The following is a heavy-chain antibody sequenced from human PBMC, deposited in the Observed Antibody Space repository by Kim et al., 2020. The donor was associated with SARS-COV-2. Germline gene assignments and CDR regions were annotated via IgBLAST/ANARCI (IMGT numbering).Heavy chain of an antibody. CDR1: GFTFTNNW. Sequence: GGSLRLSCAASGFTFTNNWMDWVRQAPGKGPEWVANINQDGSDKYYVDSVKGRFTISRDNAKNSLYLQMNSLRADDTAVYYCATGAFEYWGHGILVTVSS. CDR2: INQDGSDK. J-gene: IGHJ4*01. V-gene: IGHV3-7*03. CDR3: ATGAFEY.